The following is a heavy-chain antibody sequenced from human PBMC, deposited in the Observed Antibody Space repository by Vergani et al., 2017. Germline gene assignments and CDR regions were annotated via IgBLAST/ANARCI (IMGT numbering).Heavy chain of an antibody. J-gene: IGHJ6*03. CDR2: IYYSGST. Sequence: QVQLQESGPGLVKPSETLSLTCTVSNDSVSNTFYYWGWIRQTPGKGLEWIGYIYYSGSTNYNPSLKSRVTISVDTSKNQFSLKLSSVTAADTAVYYCARVGGDYTLYYYYYYMDVWGKGTTVTVSS. D-gene: IGHD4-17*01. CDR1: NDSVSNTFYY. V-gene: IGHV4-61*01. CDR3: ARVGGDYTLYYYYYYMDV.